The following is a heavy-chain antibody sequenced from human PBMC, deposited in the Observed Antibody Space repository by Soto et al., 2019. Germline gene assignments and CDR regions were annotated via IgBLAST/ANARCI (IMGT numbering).Heavy chain of an antibody. CDR3: ARVCRGSGRGGSRTSCYFAFDY. D-gene: IGHD2-2*01. J-gene: IGHJ4*02. CDR2: IYYSGST. CDR1: GGSISSYY. Sequence: SETLSLTCTVSGGSISSYYWSWIRQPPGKGLEWIGYIYYSGSTNYNPSLKSRVTISVDTSKNQFSLKLSSVTAADTAVYYCARVCRGSGRGGSRTSCYFAFDYWGQGTLVTVSS. V-gene: IGHV4-59*01.